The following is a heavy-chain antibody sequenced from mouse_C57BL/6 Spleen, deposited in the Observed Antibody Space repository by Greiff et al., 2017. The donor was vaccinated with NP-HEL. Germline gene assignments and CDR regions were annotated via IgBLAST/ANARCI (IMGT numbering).Heavy chain of an antibody. J-gene: IGHJ3*01. CDR2: IWSGGST. CDR3: ARNSGSGAY. D-gene: IGHD3-2*02. CDR1: GFSLTSYG. Sequence: VQLQQSGPGLVQPSQSLSITCTVSGFSLTSYGVHWVRQSPGKGLEWLGVIWSGGSTDYNAAFISRLSISKDNSKSQVFFKMNSLQAEDTAIYYCARNSGSGAYWGQGTLVTVSA. V-gene: IGHV2-2*01.